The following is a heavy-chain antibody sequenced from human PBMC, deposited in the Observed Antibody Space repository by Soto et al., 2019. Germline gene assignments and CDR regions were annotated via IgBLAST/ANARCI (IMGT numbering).Heavy chain of an antibody. CDR1: GFSFSSCA. J-gene: IGHJ4*02. CDR2: ISYDGSYK. CDR3: ATGLTSYYDVLTGYYFDY. D-gene: IGHD3-9*01. Sequence: GGSLRLSCAASGFSFSSCAMHWVRQAPGKGLEWVALISYDGSYKYYGDSVKGRFTVSRDNSKNTLSLQMDNLRVEDTAVYYCATGLTSYYDVLTGYYFDYWGQGTLVTVSS. V-gene: IGHV3-30-3*01.